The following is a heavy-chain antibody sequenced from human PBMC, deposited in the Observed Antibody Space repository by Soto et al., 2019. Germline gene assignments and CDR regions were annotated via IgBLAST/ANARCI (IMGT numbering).Heavy chain of an antibody. D-gene: IGHD2-2*01. CDR3: AKGKPGVILAVPLDC. CDR1: GFTLSSYA. V-gene: IGHV3-23*01. Sequence: TGGSLRLSCAVYGFTLSSYAMNWVRQAPGKGLEWVSGISGSDDSTRYADSAKGRFTISRDNSKNTLYLQMNSLRVEDTAVYYCAKGKPGVILAVPLDCWGQGSLVTVSS. J-gene: IGHJ4*02. CDR2: ISGSDDST.